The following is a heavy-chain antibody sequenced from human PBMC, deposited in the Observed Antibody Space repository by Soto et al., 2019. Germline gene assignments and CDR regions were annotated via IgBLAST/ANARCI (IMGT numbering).Heavy chain of an antibody. Sequence: QVQLQQWGAGLLKPSETLSLTCAVYGGSFSGYYWSWIRQPPGKGLEWIGEINHSGSTNYNPSLKSRVTISVDTSKNQFSLKLSSVTAADTAVYYCARGGGRITMVRARGSNWFDPWGQGTLVTVSS. D-gene: IGHD3-10*01. CDR1: GGSFSGYY. V-gene: IGHV4-34*01. J-gene: IGHJ5*02. CDR3: ARGGGRITMVRARGSNWFDP. CDR2: INHSGST.